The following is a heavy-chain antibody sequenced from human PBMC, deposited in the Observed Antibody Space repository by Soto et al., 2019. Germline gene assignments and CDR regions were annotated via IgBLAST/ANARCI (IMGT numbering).Heavy chain of an antibody. CDR3: ASIPRGNTFGWFDY. Sequence: SETLSLTCTVSGGSISSYYWSWIRQPPGKGLEWIGYIYHSGSTKYNPSLNSRVTISMDTSRHQFSLKLSFVTAADTAIYYCASIPRGNTFGWFDYWGQGSLVTVSS. J-gene: IGHJ4*02. V-gene: IGHV4-59*01. CDR1: GGSISSYY. D-gene: IGHD5-18*01. CDR2: IYHSGST.